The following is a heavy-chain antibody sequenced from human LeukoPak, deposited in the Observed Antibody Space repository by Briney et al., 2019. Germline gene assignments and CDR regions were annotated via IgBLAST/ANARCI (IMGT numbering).Heavy chain of an antibody. V-gene: IGHV4-59*01. CDR2: IYYSGST. D-gene: IGHD6-19*01. Sequence: SETLSLTCTVSGGSISSYYWSWTRQPPGKGLEWIGYIYYSGSTNYNPSLKSRVTISVDTSKNQFSLKLSSVTAADTAVYYCAREPREQWLARVDYWGQGTLVTVSS. CDR3: AREPREQWLARVDY. CDR1: GGSISSYY. J-gene: IGHJ4*02.